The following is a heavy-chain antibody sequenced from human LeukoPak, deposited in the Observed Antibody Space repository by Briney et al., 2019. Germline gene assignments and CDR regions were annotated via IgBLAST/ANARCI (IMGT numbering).Heavy chain of an antibody. D-gene: IGHD3-10*01. CDR2: IDWDDDK. V-gene: IGHV2-70*01. Sequence: SGPTLVNPPQTLTLTCTFSGFSLSTSGMCVSWIRQPPGKALEWLALIDWDDDKYYSTSLKTRLTISKDTSKNQVVLTMTNMDPVDTATYYCARMNTYYYGSGGDYFDYWGQGTPVTVSS. J-gene: IGHJ4*02. CDR1: GFSLSTSGMC. CDR3: ARMNTYYYGSGGDYFDY.